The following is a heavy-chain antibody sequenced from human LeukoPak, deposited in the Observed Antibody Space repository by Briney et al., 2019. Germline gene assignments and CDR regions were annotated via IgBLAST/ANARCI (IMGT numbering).Heavy chain of an antibody. CDR1: GFTFSSYA. V-gene: IGHV3-23*01. CDR3: AKEYYYDSSGYDYFDY. J-gene: IGHJ4*02. D-gene: IGHD3-22*01. Sequence: PGGSLRLSCAASGFTFSSYAMSWVRQAPGKGLEWVSAISGSGGSTYYADSVKGRFTISRDNSKNTLHLQMNSLRAEDTAVYYCAKEYYYDSSGYDYFDYWGQGTLVTVSS. CDR2: ISGSGGST.